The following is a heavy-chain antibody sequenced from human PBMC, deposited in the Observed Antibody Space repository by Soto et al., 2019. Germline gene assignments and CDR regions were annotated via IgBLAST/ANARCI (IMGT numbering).Heavy chain of an antibody. V-gene: IGHV3-30-3*01. CDR2: ISYDGSNK. J-gene: IGHJ6*02. Sequence: QVQLVESGGGVVQPGRSLRLSCAASGFTFSSYAMHWVRQAPGKGLEWVAVISYDGSNKYYADSVKGRFTISRDNSKNTLYLQMNILRAEDTAVYYCARAHSGYDVYYYYYGMDVWGQGTTVTVSS. CDR1: GFTFSSYA. CDR3: ARAHSGYDVYYYYYGMDV. D-gene: IGHD5-12*01.